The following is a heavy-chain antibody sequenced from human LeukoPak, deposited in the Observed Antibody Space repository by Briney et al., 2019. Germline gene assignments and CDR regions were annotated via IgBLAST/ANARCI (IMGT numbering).Heavy chain of an antibody. CDR1: GGSISGSTYY. V-gene: IGHV4-39*01. CDR3: AGISNDWPHYYMDV. J-gene: IGHJ6*03. CDR2: IYYSGST. Sequence: SETLSLTCTVSGGSISGSTYYWGWIRQPPGKGLEWLGSIYYSGSTYYDPSLKSRVTISVDTSQNQLSLKVSYVTAADTAAYYCAGISNDWPHYYMDVWGKGTTVIVSS. D-gene: IGHD3-9*01.